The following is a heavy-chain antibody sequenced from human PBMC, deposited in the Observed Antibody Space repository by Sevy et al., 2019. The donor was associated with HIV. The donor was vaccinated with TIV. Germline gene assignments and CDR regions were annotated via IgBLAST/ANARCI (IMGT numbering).Heavy chain of an antibody. CDR2: ISAYNGNT. CDR1: GYTFTSYG. Sequence: ASVKVSCKASGYTFTSYGISWVRQAPGQGLEWMGWISAYNGNTNYAQKLQDRVTMTTDTSTSTAYMELRSLRSDDTAVYYCARENGGIYGGNPLYMDVWGKGTTVTVSS. V-gene: IGHV1-18*01. CDR3: ARENGGIYGGNPLYMDV. D-gene: IGHD2-15*01. J-gene: IGHJ6*03.